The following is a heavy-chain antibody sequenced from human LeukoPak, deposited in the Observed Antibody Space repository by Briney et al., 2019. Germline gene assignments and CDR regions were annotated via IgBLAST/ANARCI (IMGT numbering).Heavy chain of an antibody. J-gene: IGHJ6*03. CDR3: ARGELPPMAYYYYYYYMDV. V-gene: IGHV1-2*02. CDR1: GYTFTGYY. D-gene: IGHD1-7*01. CDR2: INPNSGGT. Sequence: ASVKVSCKASGYTFTGYYMHWVRQAPGQGLEWMGWINPNSGGTNCAQKFQGRVTMTRDTSISTAYMELSRLRSDDTAVYYCARGELPPMAYYYYYYYMDVWGKGTTVTVSS.